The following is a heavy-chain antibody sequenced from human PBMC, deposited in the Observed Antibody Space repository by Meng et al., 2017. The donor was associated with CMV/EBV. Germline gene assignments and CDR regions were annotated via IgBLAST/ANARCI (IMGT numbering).Heavy chain of an antibody. Sequence: ASVKVSCKASGYTFTGYYMHWVRQAPGQGLEWMGWINPNSGGTNYAQKFQGRVTMTRDTSISTAYMELSRLRSDDTAVYYCARDLGWYWDYGGNSCRGWFDPWGQGTLVTVSS. V-gene: IGHV1-2*02. J-gene: IGHJ5*02. CDR1: GYTFTGYY. D-gene: IGHD4-23*01. CDR3: ARDLGWYWDYGGNSCRGWFDP. CDR2: INPNSGGT.